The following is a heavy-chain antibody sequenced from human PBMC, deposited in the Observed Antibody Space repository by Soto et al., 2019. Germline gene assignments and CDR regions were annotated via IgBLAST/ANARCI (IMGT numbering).Heavy chain of an antibody. CDR3: AKDSSSWDYRGGGGYFQH. J-gene: IGHJ1*01. CDR2: ISGSGGST. V-gene: IGHV3-23*01. Sequence: EVQLLESGGGLVQPGGSLRLSCAASGFTFSSYAMSWVRQAPGKGLEWVSAISGSGGSTYYADSVKGRFTISRDNSKNGLYQKMNGRSAEDRAVYYWAKDSSSWDYRGGGGYFQHWGQGTLVTVSS. CDR1: GFTFSSYA. D-gene: IGHD6-13*01.